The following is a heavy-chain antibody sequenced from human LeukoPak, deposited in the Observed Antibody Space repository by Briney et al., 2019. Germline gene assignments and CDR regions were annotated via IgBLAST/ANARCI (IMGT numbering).Heavy chain of an antibody. CDR3: ARGPPRGKYYYMDV. CDR2: IGTASDT. CDR1: GFTFSSFD. J-gene: IGHJ6*03. D-gene: IGHD1-1*01. Sequence: GGSLRLSCAASGFTFSSFDMHWVRHTTGQGLEWVSTIGTASDTYYPGSVEGRFTLSRDNAKNSLYLQMNSLTAGDTAVYYCARGPPRGKYYYMDVWGKGTMVTVSS. V-gene: IGHV3-13*01.